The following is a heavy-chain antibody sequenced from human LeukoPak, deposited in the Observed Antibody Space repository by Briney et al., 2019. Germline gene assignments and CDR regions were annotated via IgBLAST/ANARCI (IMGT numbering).Heavy chain of an antibody. CDR1: GFTFSSYG. D-gene: IGHD2-21*02. Sequence: PGGSLRLSCAASGFTFSSYGMHWVRQAPGKGLEWVAVISYDGSNKYYADSVKGRFTISRDNSKNTLYLQMNSLRAEDTAVYYCAKDNLGVTAILGYWGQGTLVTVSS. J-gene: IGHJ4*02. CDR3: AKDNLGVTAILGY. V-gene: IGHV3-30*18. CDR2: ISYDGSNK.